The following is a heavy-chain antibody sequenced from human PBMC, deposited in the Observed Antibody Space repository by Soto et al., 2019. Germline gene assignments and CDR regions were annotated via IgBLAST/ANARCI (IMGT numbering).Heavy chain of an antibody. Sequence: QVQLVQSGAEVKKPGASVRVSCQASGYPFTYYDINWVRQAPGQGLEWMGWMNPKSGNTGSAQRFQGRLTMTSNTSINTAYMDLPSLTSEDGATYYCARVHTVTTYFDVWGRGTPVTVSS. D-gene: IGHD4-17*01. CDR1: GYPFTYYD. J-gene: IGHJ2*01. CDR2: MNPKSGNT. CDR3: ARVHTVTTYFDV. V-gene: IGHV1-8*01.